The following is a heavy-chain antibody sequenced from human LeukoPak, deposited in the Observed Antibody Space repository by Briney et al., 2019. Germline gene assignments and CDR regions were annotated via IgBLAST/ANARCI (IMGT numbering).Heavy chain of an antibody. CDR1: GFTFSDYY. CDR2: INHGGST. CDR3: ARAVVVTAISEYFNWFDP. J-gene: IGHJ5*02. V-gene: IGHV4-34*01. D-gene: IGHD2-21*02. Sequence: PGGSLRLSCAASGFTFSDYYMSWIRQAPGKGLEWIGEINHGGSTNYNPSLKSRVTISVDTSKNQFSLKLSSVTATDTAVYYCARAVVVTAISEYFNWFDPWGQGTLVTVSS.